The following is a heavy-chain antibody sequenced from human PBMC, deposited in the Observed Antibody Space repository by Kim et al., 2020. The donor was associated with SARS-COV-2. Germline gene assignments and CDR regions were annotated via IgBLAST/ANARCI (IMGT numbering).Heavy chain of an antibody. CDR3: ARDDWRYGGLFDY. CDR1: GGSISSGGYS. CDR2: IYHSGST. V-gene: IGHV4-30-2*01. D-gene: IGHD4-17*01. J-gene: IGHJ4*02. Sequence: SETLSLTCAVSGGSISSGGYSWSWIRQPPGKGLEWIGYIYHSGSTYYNPSLKSRVTISVDRSKNQFSLKLSSVTAADTAVYYCARDDWRYGGLFDYWGQGTLVTVSS.